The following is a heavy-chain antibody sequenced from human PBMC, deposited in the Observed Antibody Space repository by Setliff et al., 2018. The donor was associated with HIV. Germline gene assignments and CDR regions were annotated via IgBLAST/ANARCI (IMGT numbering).Heavy chain of an antibody. CDR3: ATAQGHDYGDYFDAFDI. D-gene: IGHD4-17*01. J-gene: IGHJ3*02. CDR1: GFTFSSYW. CDR2: IKQDGSEK. Sequence: GGSLRLSCAASGFTFSSYWLSWVRQAPGKGLEWVANIKQDGSEKYYVDSVMGRFTITRDNAKNSLYLQMNSLRAEDTAVYYYATAQGHDYGDYFDAFDIWGQGTMVTVSS. V-gene: IGHV3-7*01.